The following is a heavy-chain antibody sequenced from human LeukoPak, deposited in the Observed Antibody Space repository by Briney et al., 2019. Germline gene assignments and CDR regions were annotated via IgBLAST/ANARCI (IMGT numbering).Heavy chain of an antibody. CDR1: GGTFISYA. V-gene: IGHV1-69*13. CDR3: ARKGRYSYETFDY. D-gene: IGHD5-18*01. CDR2: IIPIFGTA. Sequence: SVKVSCKASGGTFISYAISWVRQAPGQGLEWMGGIIPIFGTANYAQKFQGRVTITADESTSTAYMELSSLRSEDTAVYYCARKGRYSYETFDYWGQGTLVTVSS. J-gene: IGHJ4*02.